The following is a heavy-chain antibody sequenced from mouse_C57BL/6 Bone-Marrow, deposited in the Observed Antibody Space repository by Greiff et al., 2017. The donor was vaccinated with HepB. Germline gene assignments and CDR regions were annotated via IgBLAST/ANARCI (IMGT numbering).Heavy chain of an antibody. D-gene: IGHD2-5*01. V-gene: IGHV1-81*01. J-gene: IGHJ3*01. CDR3: AYSNYGAY. CDR1: GYTFTSYG. CDR2: IYPRSGNT. Sequence: VQLVESGAELARPGASVKLSCKASGYTFTSYGISWVKQRTGQGLEWIGEIYPRSGNTYYNEKFKGKATLTADKSSSTAYMELRSLTSEDSAVYFCAYSNYGAYWGQGTLVTVSA.